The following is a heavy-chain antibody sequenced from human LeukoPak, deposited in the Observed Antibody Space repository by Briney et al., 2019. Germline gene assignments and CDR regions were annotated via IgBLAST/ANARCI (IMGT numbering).Heavy chain of an antibody. Sequence: SETLSLTCAVYGGSFSGYYWSWIRQPPGKGLEWIGEINHSGSTNYNSSLKSRVTISVDTSKNQFSLKLSSVTAADTAVYYCAGKEFRQRFLEWLPDYWGQGTLVTVSS. CDR3: AGKEFRQRFLEWLPDY. CDR2: INHSGST. D-gene: IGHD3-3*01. J-gene: IGHJ4*02. CDR1: GGSFSGYY. V-gene: IGHV4-34*01.